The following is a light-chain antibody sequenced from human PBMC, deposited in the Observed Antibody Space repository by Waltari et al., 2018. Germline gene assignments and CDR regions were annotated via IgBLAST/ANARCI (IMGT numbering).Light chain of an antibody. CDR1: SSDVGRYDL. Sequence: QSALTQPASVSGSPGQSITISCTGTSSDVGRYDLVSWYQQHPDKAPKLLVFEDSTWPSGVSNRFSGSQSGNTASLTISGLQAEDEADYYCCSYADSRTWVFGGGTKLTVL. CDR2: EDS. CDR3: CSYADSRTWV. J-gene: IGLJ3*02. V-gene: IGLV2-23*01.